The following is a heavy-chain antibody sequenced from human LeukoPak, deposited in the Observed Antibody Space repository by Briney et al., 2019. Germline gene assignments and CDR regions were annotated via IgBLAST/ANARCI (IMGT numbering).Heavy chain of an antibody. J-gene: IGHJ4*02. V-gene: IGHV3-30*18. D-gene: IGHD6-19*01. Sequence: GGSLRLSCAASGFTFSSYGMHWVRQAPGKGLEWVAVMSYDGSNKYYADSVKGRFTISRDNSKNTLYLQMNSLRAEDTAVYYCAKDTSPYSSGWGLDYWGQGTLVTVSS. CDR3: AKDTSPYSSGWGLDY. CDR2: MSYDGSNK. CDR1: GFTFSSYG.